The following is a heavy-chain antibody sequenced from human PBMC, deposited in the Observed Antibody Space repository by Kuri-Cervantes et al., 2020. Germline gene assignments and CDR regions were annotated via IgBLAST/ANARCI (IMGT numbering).Heavy chain of an antibody. V-gene: IGHV3-30*19. J-gene: IGHJ6*02. Sequence: GGSLRLSCAASGFTFSSYGMHWVRQAPGKGLEWVAVIWYDGSNKYYADSVKGRFTISRDNSKNTLYLQMNSLRAEDTAVYYCARGSDSSSWYWGTGYYYYYGMDFWGQGTTVTVSS. CDR3: ARGSDSSSWYWGTGYYYYYGMDF. D-gene: IGHD6-13*01. CDR1: GFTFSSYG. CDR2: IWYDGSNK.